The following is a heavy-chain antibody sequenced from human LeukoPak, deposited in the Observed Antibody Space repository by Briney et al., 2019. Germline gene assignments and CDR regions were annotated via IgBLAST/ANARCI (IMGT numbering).Heavy chain of an antibody. CDR2: ISSSSSYI. D-gene: IGHD6-13*01. CDR1: GFTFSSYS. CDR3: ARDRDSSMRLDY. V-gene: IGHV3-21*01. Sequence: PGGSLRLSCAASGFTFSSYSMNWVRQAPGKGLEWVSSISSSSSYIYYADSVKGRFTISRDNAKNSLYLQMNSLRAEDTAVYYCARDRDSSMRLDYWGQGTLVTVSS. J-gene: IGHJ4*02.